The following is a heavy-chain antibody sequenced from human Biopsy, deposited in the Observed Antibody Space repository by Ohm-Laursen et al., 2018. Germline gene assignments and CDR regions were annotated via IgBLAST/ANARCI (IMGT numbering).Heavy chain of an antibody. CDR3: ARNTGWYGDLYYFDY. CDR1: GGTFSNYG. CDR2: INPSGSTT. D-gene: IGHD6-19*01. Sequence: EASVKVSCKAPGGTFSNYGVNWVRQAPGQGLEWMGMINPSGSTTSYPQIFQGRVTMTRDTSKSTVYMELSSLRSADTAVYFCARNTGWYGDLYYFDYWGQGTLVTVSS. V-gene: IGHV1-46*01. J-gene: IGHJ4*02.